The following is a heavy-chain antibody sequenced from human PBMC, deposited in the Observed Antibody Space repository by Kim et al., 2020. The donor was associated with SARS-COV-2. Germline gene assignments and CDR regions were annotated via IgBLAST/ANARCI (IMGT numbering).Heavy chain of an antibody. J-gene: IGHJ4*02. CDR3: ARVQVGSGSYYNPYFDY. CDR1: GGSISSGGYS. V-gene: IGHV4-30-2*01. Sequence: SETLSLTCAVSGGSISSGGYSWSWIRQPPGKGLEWIGYIYHSGSTYYNPSLKSRVTISVDRSKNQFSLKLSSVTAADTAVYYCARVQVGSGSYYNPYFDYWGQGTLVTVSS. CDR2: IYHSGST. D-gene: IGHD3-10*01.